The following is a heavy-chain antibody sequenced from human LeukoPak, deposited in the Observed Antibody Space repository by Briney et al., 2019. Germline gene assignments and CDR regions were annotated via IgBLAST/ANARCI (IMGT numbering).Heavy chain of an antibody. D-gene: IGHD6-19*01. J-gene: IGHJ4*02. V-gene: IGHV3-23*01. CDR2: ISVNGDDT. Sequence: PGGSLRLSCAASGFTFSTYAMNWVRQAPGKGLEWVSAISVNGDDTYYAASVRGRFTISRDNSKTTLYLQMSSLRAEDTAVYYCAKDRGGGQWLALDFWGQGTQVTVSS. CDR1: GFTFSTYA. CDR3: AKDRGGGQWLALDF.